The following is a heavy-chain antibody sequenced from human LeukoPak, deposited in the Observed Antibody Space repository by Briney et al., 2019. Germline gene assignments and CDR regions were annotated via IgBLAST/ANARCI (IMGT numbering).Heavy chain of an antibody. Sequence: SGPTLVKPTQTLTLTCTFSGFSLSTSGVGVGWIRQPPGKALEWLALIYWDDDKRYSPSLKSRLTIAQDTSKNQVVLTMTNMDPVDTATYYCAHTTYFYDSSGYPQSFDIWGQGTMVTVSS. V-gene: IGHV2-5*02. CDR3: AHTTYFYDSSGYPQSFDI. J-gene: IGHJ3*02. CDR1: GFSLSTSGVG. D-gene: IGHD3-22*01. CDR2: IYWDDDK.